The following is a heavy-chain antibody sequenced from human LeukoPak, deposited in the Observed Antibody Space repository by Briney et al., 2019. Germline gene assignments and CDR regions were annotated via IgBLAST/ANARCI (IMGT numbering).Heavy chain of an antibody. V-gene: IGHV4-59*01. J-gene: IGHJ3*02. CDR3: ARDSLSTAAGPWDAFDI. CDR2: IYYSGST. CDR1: GGSISSYY. Sequence: PSETLSLTCTVSGGSISSYYWSWIRQPPGKGLEWIGYIYYSGSTNYNPSLKSRVTISVDTSKNQFSLKLSSVTAADTAVYYCARDSLSTAAGPWDAFDIWGQGTMVTVSS. D-gene: IGHD6-13*01.